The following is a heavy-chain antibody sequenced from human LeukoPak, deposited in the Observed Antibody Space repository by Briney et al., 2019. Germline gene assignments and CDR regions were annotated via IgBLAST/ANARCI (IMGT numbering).Heavy chain of an antibody. V-gene: IGHV1-18*01. CDR1: GYTFTSYD. CDR3: AREGTTGTTSVIYFDY. Sequence: GASVKVSCKASGYTFTSYDINWVRQAPGQGLEWMGGISDYNGNTNHAQKLQGRVTINTDTSTNTAYMELRSLRSDDTAVYYCAREGTTGTTSVIYFDYWGQGTLVTVSS. J-gene: IGHJ4*02. D-gene: IGHD1-1*01. CDR2: ISDYNGNT.